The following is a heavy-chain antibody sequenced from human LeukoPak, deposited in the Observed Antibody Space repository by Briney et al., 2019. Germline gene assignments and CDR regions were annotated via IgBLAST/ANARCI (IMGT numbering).Heavy chain of an antibody. CDR3: AKGYCSGGSCYWEYLFDY. V-gene: IGHV3-30*18. Sequence: PGRSLRLSCAASGFTFSSYGMHWVRQAPGKGLEWVAVISYDGSNKYYADSVKGRFTISRDNSKNTLYLQMNSLRAEDTAVYYCAKGYCSGGSCYWEYLFDYWGQGTLVTVSS. D-gene: IGHD2-15*01. CDR1: GFTFSSYG. J-gene: IGHJ4*02. CDR2: ISYDGSNK.